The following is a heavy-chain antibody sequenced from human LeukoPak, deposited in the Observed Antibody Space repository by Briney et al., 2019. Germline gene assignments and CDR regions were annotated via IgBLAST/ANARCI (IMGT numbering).Heavy chain of an antibody. V-gene: IGHV1-2*06. J-gene: IGHJ5*02. D-gene: IGHD2/OR15-2a*01. CDR3: ARARISGNWFDP. Sequence: ASVKVSCKASGYTFTGYYMHWVRQAPGQGLEWMGRINPNSGGTNYAQKFQGRVTMTRDTSISTAYMELSRLRSDDTAVYYRARARISGNWFDPWGQGTLVTVSS. CDR1: GYTFTGYY. CDR2: INPNSGGT.